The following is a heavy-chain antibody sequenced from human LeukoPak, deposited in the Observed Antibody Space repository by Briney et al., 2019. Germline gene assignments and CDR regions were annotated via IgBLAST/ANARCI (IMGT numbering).Heavy chain of an antibody. V-gene: IGHV4-38-2*01. CDR3: ARVRGAYYYYYMDV. D-gene: IGHD3-10*01. CDR2: IYHSGST. J-gene: IGHJ6*03. Sequence: PGGSLRLSCAASGFTFSNAWMSWVRQAPGKGLEWIGSIYHSGSTYYNPSLKSRVTISVDTSKNQFSLKLSSVTAADTAVYYCARVRGAYYYYYMDVWGKGTTVTVSS. CDR1: GFTFSNAW.